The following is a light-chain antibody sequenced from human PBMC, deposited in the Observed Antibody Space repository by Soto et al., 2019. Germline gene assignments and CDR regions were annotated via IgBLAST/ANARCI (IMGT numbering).Light chain of an antibody. CDR1: SSNIGAGYD. V-gene: IGLV1-40*01. CDR3: QSSDSSLSGVL. J-gene: IGLJ2*01. Sequence: SVLTQPPSVSGAPGQRVTISCTGSSSNIGAGYDVHWYQQLPGTAPKLLIYGSSNRPSGVPDRFSGSKSGTSASLAITGLQAEDEADYYCQSSDSSLSGVLFGGGTKLTVL. CDR2: GSS.